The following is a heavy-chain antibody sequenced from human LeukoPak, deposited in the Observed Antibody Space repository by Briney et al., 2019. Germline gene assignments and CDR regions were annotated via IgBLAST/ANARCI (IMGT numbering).Heavy chain of an antibody. CDR3: AKDGNWASVC. D-gene: IGHD7-27*01. CDR1: GFTFS. V-gene: IGHV3-30*02. Sequence: PGGSLRLSCVGSGFTFSVHWVRQVPGKGLEWLTFIRHDGTDQHYADSVRGRFTLSRDNSKNTVYLQMNSLRPEDTALYYCAKDGNWASVCWRRGTLVSVCS. CDR2: IRHDGTDQ. J-gene: IGHJ2*01.